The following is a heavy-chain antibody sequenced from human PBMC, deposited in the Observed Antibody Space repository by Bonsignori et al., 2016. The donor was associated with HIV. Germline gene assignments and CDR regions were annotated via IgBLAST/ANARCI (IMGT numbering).Heavy chain of an antibody. CDR2: VNCHSGAT. D-gene: IGHD2-2*01. J-gene: IGHJ4*02. CDR3: ARWVEGYEHSCLDS. V-gene: IGHV1-2*02. Sequence: WVRQAPGQGLEWVGWVNCHSGATKYARRFEGRVTMTRDTSINTAYMELTRLTSDDTATYYCARWVEGYEHSCLDSWGQGTVVTVSS.